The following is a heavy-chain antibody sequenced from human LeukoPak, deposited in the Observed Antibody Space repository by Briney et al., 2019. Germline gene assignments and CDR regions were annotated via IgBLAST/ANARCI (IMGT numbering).Heavy chain of an antibody. CDR1: GYTFPGYY. Sequence: ASVNVSCKSSGYTFPGYYMHWVRQAPGQGLEWMGWINPNSGGTNYAQKFQGRVTMTRDTSISTAYMELSRLRSDDTAVYYCARTYYYGSGSYHTHFDYWGQGTLVTVSS. CDR3: ARTYYYGSGSYHTHFDY. J-gene: IGHJ4*02. V-gene: IGHV1-2*02. D-gene: IGHD3-10*01. CDR2: INPNSGGT.